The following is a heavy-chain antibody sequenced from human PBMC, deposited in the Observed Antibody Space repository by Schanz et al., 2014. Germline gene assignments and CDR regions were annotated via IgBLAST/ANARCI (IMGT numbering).Heavy chain of an antibody. CDR1: GFTFSGFW. D-gene: IGHD1-1*01. Sequence: EVQLVESGGGLVKPGGSLRLSCAASGFTFSGFWMTWVRQAPGKGLEWVANIKEDGSVKYYVDSVKGRFTISRDNAKNSLYLEMNSLRAEDTALYYCARDRRNADLDYWGQGTLVTVSS. CDR3: ARDRRNADLDY. V-gene: IGHV3-7*01. J-gene: IGHJ4*02. CDR2: IKEDGSVK.